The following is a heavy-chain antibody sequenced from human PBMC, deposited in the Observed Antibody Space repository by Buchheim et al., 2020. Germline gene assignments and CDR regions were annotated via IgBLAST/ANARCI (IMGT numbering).Heavy chain of an antibody. D-gene: IGHD3-22*01. CDR1: GYSFTSYW. V-gene: IGHV5-51*01. J-gene: IGHJ4*02. CDR3: ARRSYYDSTNYHYDY. CDR2: IYPGDSDT. Sequence: EVQLVQSGAEVKKPGESLKISCKASGYSFTSYWIAWVRQMPGKGLEWMGIIYPGDSDTRYSPSFQGQVTISADKSISTAYPQWSSLKASDTALYYCARRSYYDSTNYHYDYWGQGTL.